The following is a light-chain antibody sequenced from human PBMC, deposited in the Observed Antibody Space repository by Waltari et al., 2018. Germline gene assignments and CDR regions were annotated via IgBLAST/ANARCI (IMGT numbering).Light chain of an antibody. V-gene: IGLV1-40*01. J-gene: IGLJ2*01. CDR3: SSRELSGHVV. CDR1: TSDIGAGYH. Sequence: QSVLAQPPSVSGAPGQRVIISCTGTTSDIGAGYHVHWYQQLPGAGPKLLIYDTTNRPSGVPDRFSASSSGNTASLIITGAQAEDEADYYCSSRELSGHVVFGGGTRLTVL. CDR2: DTT.